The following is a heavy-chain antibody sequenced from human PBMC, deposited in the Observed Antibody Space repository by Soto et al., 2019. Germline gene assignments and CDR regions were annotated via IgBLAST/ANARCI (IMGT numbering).Heavy chain of an antibody. J-gene: IGHJ6*02. CDR2: ISGSGGST. CDR3: AKPKVVTAPYGMDV. V-gene: IGHV3-23*01. D-gene: IGHD2-21*02. Sequence: PGGSLRLSCAASGLTFSSYAMTWVRQAPGKGLEWVSGISGSGGSTYYADSVKGRFTISRDNSKNTLYLQMNSLRAEDTAVYYCAKPKVVTAPYGMDVWGQGTTVTVSS. CDR1: GLTFSSYA.